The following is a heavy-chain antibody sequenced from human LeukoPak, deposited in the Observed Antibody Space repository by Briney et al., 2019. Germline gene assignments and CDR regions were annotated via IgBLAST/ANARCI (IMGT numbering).Heavy chain of an antibody. D-gene: IGHD3-3*01. Sequence: WASVKVSCKASGYTFTGYYMHWVRQAPGQGLEWMGWINPNSGGTNYAQKFQGRVTMTRDTSISTAYMELSRLRSDDTAVYYCARRYDFWSGSFDYWGQGTLVTVSS. CDR2: INPNSGGT. V-gene: IGHV1-2*02. CDR1: GYTFTGYY. J-gene: IGHJ4*02. CDR3: ARRYDFWSGSFDY.